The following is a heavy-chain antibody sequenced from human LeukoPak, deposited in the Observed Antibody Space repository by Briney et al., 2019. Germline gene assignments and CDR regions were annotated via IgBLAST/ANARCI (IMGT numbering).Heavy chain of an antibody. Sequence: SETLSLTCTVSGGSISSYYWSWIRQPPGKGLEWIGYIYTSGSTNYNPSLKSRVTISVNTSKNQFFLKLSSVTAGDTAVYYCARGGSATAVTTNYYYYYYMDVWGKGTTVTVSS. CDR1: GGSISSYY. CDR3: ARGGSATAVTTNYYYYYYMDV. J-gene: IGHJ6*03. D-gene: IGHD4-11*01. V-gene: IGHV4-4*09. CDR2: IYTSGST.